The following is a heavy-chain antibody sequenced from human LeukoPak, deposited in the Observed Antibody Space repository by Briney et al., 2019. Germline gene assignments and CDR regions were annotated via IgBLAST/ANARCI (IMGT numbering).Heavy chain of an antibody. D-gene: IGHD3-10*01. CDR1: GGSFSGYY. CDR3: ARQANGSGSYYNDS. V-gene: IGHV4-34*01. Sequence: SETLSLTCAVYGGSFSGYYWSWIRQPPGKGLEWIGEINHSGSTNYNPSLKSRVTISVDTSKNQFSLELSSVTAADTAVYYCARQANGSGSYYNDSWGQGTLVTVSS. J-gene: IGHJ5*01. CDR2: INHSGST.